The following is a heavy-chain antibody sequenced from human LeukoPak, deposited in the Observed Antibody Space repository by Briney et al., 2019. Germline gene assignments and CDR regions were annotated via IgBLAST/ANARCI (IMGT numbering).Heavy chain of an antibody. CDR2: MNPNSGNT. CDR3: ARGTRGYFDY. D-gene: IGHD5-24*01. V-gene: IGHV1-8*01. CDR1: GYTFTSYD. Sequence: ASVKVSCKASGYTFTSYDINWVRQAPGQGLEWMGWMNPNSGNTVYAQKFQGRVTMTRNTYISTAYMEVSSLRSEDTAVYYCARGTRGYFDYWGQGTLVTVSS. J-gene: IGHJ4*02.